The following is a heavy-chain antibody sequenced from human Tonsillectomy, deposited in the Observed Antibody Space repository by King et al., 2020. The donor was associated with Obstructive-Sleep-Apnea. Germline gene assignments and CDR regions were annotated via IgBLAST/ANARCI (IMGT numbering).Heavy chain of an antibody. V-gene: IGHV4-4*02. D-gene: IGHD6-19*01. J-gene: IGHJ6*02. CDR3: ARGGYREGSGWPTKVIYYYNMDV. Sequence: VQLQESGPGLVKPSGTLSLTCAVSGASISSSHWWTWVRQPPGTGLEWLGEIYHSGSTNYSPSLKSRVTISVDKSKNQFSLKLSSVTAADTAVYYCARGGYREGSGWPTKVIYYYNMDVWGQGTTVTVSS. CDR1: GASISSSHW. CDR2: IYHSGST.